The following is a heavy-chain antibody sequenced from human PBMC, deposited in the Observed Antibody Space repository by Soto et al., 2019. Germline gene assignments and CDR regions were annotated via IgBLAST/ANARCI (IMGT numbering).Heavy chain of an antibody. V-gene: IGHV4-31*03. Sequence: SETLSLTCTVSGASMSSGGYYWTWIRQSPGKGLEWIGYIYYSGSTYYNPSLENRVTISLDTSRSQFSLTLNSVTAADTAIYYCARDRHNNFFDPWGQGTLVTVSS. CDR2: IYYSGST. D-gene: IGHD6-6*01. J-gene: IGHJ5*02. CDR1: GASMSSGGYY. CDR3: ARDRHNNFFDP.